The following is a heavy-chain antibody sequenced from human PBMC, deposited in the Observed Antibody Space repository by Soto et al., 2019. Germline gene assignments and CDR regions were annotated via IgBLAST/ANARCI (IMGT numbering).Heavy chain of an antibody. Sequence: GESLKISCAASGFTFSSYSMNWVRQAPGKGLEWVSSISSSSSYIYYADSVKGRFTISRDNAKNSLYLQMNSLRAEDTAVYYCASGGDIYCSGGSCYFGYWGQGTLVTVSS. D-gene: IGHD2-15*01. V-gene: IGHV3-21*01. CDR3: ASGGDIYCSGGSCYFGY. J-gene: IGHJ4*02. CDR2: ISSSSSYI. CDR1: GFTFSSYS.